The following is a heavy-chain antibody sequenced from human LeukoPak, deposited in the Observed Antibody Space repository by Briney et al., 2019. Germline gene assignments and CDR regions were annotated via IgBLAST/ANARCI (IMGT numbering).Heavy chain of an antibody. J-gene: IGHJ4*02. CDR1: GYSISSGYY. CDR2: IYHSGST. V-gene: IGHV4-38-2*02. CDR3: ARDDVYFDY. Sequence: SETLSLTCTVPGYSISSGYYWGWIRQPPGKGLEWIGSIYHSGSTYYNPSLRSRVTISVDTSKNQFSLKLSSVTAADTAVYYCARDDVYFDYWGQGTLVTVSS.